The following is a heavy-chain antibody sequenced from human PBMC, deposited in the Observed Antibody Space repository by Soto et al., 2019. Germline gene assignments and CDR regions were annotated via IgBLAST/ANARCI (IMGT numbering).Heavy chain of an antibody. D-gene: IGHD2-8*01. CDR3: AGGPPVLYCTNGVGYIPHGPTSPSPFECFQH. CDR1: GYTFTSYG. Sequence: QVQLVQSGAEVKKPGASVKVSCKASGYTFTSYGISWVRQAPGQGLERMGWISAYNGNTNYAQKLQGRVTMTTHPSTSTAYMELRSLRSDDTAVYYCAGGPPVLYCTNGVGYIPHGPTSPSPFECFQHWGQGTLVTVSS. V-gene: IGHV1-18*04. CDR2: ISAYNGNT. J-gene: IGHJ1*01.